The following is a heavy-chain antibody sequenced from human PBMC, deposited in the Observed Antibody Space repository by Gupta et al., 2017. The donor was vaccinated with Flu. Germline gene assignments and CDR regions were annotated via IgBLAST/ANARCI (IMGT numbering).Heavy chain of an antibody. CDR2: IYPGGST. CDR1: GFTVSSNY. J-gene: IGHJ4*02. CDR3: ARDSHFDY. Sequence: LRLSCAASGFTVSSNYMNWVRQAPGKGLEWVSVIYPGGSTYYADSVKGRFTISRDTSKNTLYLQMNSLRAEDTAVYYCARDSHFDYWGQGTLVTVSS. V-gene: IGHV3-53*01.